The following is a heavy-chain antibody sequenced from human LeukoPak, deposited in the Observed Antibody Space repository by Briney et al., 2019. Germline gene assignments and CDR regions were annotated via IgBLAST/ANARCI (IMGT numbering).Heavy chain of an antibody. Sequence: GGSLRLSCAASGFTFSSYEMNWVRQAPGKGLEWVSYISPSGSTIYYAESVKGRFTISRDNAKNSLYLQMNSLRVEDTAVYYCARDEVGVITEFDYWGQGTVVTVSS. CDR3: ARDEVGVITEFDY. CDR1: GFTFSSYE. D-gene: IGHD3-10*01. J-gene: IGHJ4*02. CDR2: ISPSGSTI. V-gene: IGHV3-48*03.